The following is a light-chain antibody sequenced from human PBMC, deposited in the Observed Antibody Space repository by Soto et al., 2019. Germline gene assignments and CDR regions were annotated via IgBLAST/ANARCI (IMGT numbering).Light chain of an antibody. J-gene: IGKJ1*01. CDR1: QNIYSN. V-gene: IGKV3-15*01. CDR3: LQYHNLWA. CDR2: RAS. Sequence: ILMTQSPATLSVSPGERATFSCSASQNIYSNIAWYQQRPGQAPRLLIYRASTRATGVPARFGGSGSGTEFTLTISSLQSEDLAVYSYLQYHNLWAFGQGTKVDIK.